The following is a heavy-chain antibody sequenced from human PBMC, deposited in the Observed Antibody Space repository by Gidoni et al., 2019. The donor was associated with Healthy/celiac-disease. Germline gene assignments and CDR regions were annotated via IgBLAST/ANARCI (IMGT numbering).Heavy chain of an antibody. D-gene: IGHD4-17*01. Sequence: MSWVRQAPGKGLEWVANIKQDGSEKYYVDSVKGRFTISRDNAKNSLYLQMNSLRAEDTAVYYCARLGGDYVWPVTFDYWGQGTLVTVSS. CDR3: ARLGGDYVWPVTFDY. V-gene: IGHV3-7*01. CDR2: IKQDGSEK. J-gene: IGHJ4*02.